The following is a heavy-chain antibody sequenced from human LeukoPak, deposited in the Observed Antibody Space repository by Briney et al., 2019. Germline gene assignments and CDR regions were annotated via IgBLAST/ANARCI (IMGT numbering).Heavy chain of an antibody. CDR2: ISSSGSTI. D-gene: IGHD6-19*01. CDR3: ARDPRLGYSSAWFDP. CDR1: GFTFSDYY. Sequence: PGGSLRLSCAASGFTFSDYYMSWIRQAPGKGLEWVSYISSSGSTIYYADSVKGRFTISRDNAKNSLYLQMNSPRAEDTAVYYCARDPRLGYSSAWFDPWGQGTLVTVSS. J-gene: IGHJ5*02. V-gene: IGHV3-11*04.